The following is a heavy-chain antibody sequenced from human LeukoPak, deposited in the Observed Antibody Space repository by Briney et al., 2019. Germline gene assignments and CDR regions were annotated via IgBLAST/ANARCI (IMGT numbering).Heavy chain of an antibody. D-gene: IGHD3-10*01. Sequence: GASVKVSCKASGYTFTSYDINWVRQATGQGLEWMGWMNPNSGNTGYSQKFQGRVTMTRNTSISTAYMELSSLRSEDTAVYYCAILTLVRGGGNWGQGPLVTVSS. J-gene: IGHJ4*02. V-gene: IGHV1-8*01. CDR3: AILTLVRGGGN. CDR2: MNPNSGNT. CDR1: GYTFTSYD.